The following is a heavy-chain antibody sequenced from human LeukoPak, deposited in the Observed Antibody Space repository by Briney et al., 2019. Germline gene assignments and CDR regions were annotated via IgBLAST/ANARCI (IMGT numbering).Heavy chain of an antibody. CDR2: VDPEDVET. Sequence: ASVKVSCKASGYTFTDYYMHWVQQAPGKGLEWMGRVDPEDVETIYAEKFQGRVTITADTSTDTAYMELSSLRSEDTAVYYCATLDDRYVGGYWGQGTLVTVSS. V-gene: IGHV1-69-2*01. J-gene: IGHJ4*02. CDR3: ATLDDRYVGGY. D-gene: IGHD3-9*01. CDR1: GYTFTDYY.